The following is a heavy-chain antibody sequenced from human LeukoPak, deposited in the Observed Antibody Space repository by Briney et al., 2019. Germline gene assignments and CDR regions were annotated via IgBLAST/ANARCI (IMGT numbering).Heavy chain of an antibody. CDR2: INPSGGST. J-gene: IGHJ6*03. Sequence: ASVKVSCKASGYTFTRHYMHWVRQAPGQGLEWMGIINPSGGSTSYAQKFQGRVTMTRDTSISTAYMELSRLRSDDTAVYYCARDLRPRGYYYYMDVWGKGTTVTVSS. CDR3: ARDLRPRGYYYYMDV. CDR1: GYTFTRHY. D-gene: IGHD6-6*01. V-gene: IGHV1-46*01.